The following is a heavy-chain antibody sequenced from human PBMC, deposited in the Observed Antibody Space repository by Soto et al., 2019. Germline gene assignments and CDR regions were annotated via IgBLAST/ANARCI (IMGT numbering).Heavy chain of an antibody. Sequence: AASVKVSCKASVGTFSSYAISWVRQAPGQGLEWMGGIIPIFGTANYAQKFQGRVTITADESTSTAYMELSSLRSEDTAVYYCASTIHLPYYYDSSGYSYGMDVWGQGTTVTVSS. CDR2: IIPIFGTA. CDR3: ASTIHLPYYYDSSGYSYGMDV. D-gene: IGHD3-22*01. CDR1: VGTFSSYA. J-gene: IGHJ6*02. V-gene: IGHV1-69*13.